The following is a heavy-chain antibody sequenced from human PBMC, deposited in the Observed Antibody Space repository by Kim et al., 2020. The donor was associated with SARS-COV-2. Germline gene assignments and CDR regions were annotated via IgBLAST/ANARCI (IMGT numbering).Heavy chain of an antibody. CDR2: IYYSGST. J-gene: IGHJ3*02. Sequence: SETLSLTCTVSGGSISSYYWSWIRQPPGKGLEWIGYIYYSGSTNYNPSLKSRVTISVDTSKNQFSLKLSSVTAADTAVYYCNALRNDILTGYYGQKDAFDIWGQGTMVTVSS. V-gene: IGHV4-59*13. D-gene: IGHD3-9*01. CDR1: GGSISSYY. CDR3: NALRNDILTGYYGQKDAFDI.